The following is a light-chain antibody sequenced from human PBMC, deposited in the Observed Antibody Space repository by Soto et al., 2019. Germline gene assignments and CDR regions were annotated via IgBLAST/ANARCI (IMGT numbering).Light chain of an antibody. J-gene: IGLJ1*01. V-gene: IGLV4-60*03. CDR2: LEGSGSY. CDR1: SGHSSYI. CDR3: ETWDSNTHV. Sequence: QPVLTQSSSASASLGSSVKLTCTLSSGHSSYIIAWHQQQPGKAPRYLMKLEGSGSYNKGSGVPDRFSGSSSGADRYLTISNLQSEDEDDYYCETWDSNTHVFGTGTKVTVL.